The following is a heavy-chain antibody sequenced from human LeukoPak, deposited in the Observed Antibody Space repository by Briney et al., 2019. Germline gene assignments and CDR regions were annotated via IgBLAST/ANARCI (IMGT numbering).Heavy chain of an antibody. V-gene: IGHV4-59*01. Sequence: PSETLSLTCTVSGGSISNYYWNWIRQPPGKGLEWTGYIFYSGRTNYNPSLKSRVTLSVDTSKNWFTLRLTSVTAADTAVYYCARGQKYTSGYRVTELGSRYSDYWGQGARVTVSP. CDR2: IFYSGRT. J-gene: IGHJ4*02. CDR1: GGSISNYY. CDR3: ARGQKYTSGYRVTELGSRYSDY. D-gene: IGHD5-18*01.